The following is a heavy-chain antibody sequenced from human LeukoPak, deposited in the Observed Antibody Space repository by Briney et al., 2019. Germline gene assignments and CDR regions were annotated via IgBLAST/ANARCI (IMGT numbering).Heavy chain of an antibody. CDR3: ARDRGYSYGLDYYYYGMDV. Sequence: PGGSLRLSCAASGFTFSSYSMNWVRQAPGKGLEWVSSISSSSNYIYYADSVKGRFTISRDNSKNTLYLQMNSLRAEDTAVYYCARDRGYSYGLDYYYYGMDVWGQGTTVTVSS. D-gene: IGHD5-18*01. CDR1: GFTFSSYS. CDR2: ISSSSNYI. V-gene: IGHV3-21*01. J-gene: IGHJ6*02.